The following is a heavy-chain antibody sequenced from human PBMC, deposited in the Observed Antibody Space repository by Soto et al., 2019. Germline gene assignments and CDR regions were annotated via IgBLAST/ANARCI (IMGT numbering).Heavy chain of an antibody. V-gene: IGHV6-1*01. CDR1: GDSVSRDSAA. CDR3: ARRETIGTKFNYYAFDV. Sequence: QVQLQQSGPGLVKPSQTLSLSCAISGDSVSRDSAAWIWIRQSPSRGLEWLGRAYYRSKWYFDFAVSMESRMTFNPDISKNQFSLQLNSVTPDDTAVYYCARRETIGTKFNYYAFDVWGQGTTVTVSS. D-gene: IGHD1-1*01. J-gene: IGHJ6*02. CDR2: AYYRSKWYF.